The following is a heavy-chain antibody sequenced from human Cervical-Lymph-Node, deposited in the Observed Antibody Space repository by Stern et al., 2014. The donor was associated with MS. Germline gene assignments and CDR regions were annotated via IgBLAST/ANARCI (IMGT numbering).Heavy chain of an antibody. J-gene: IGHJ4*02. CDR2: ISSRSSSI. CDR3: ARGRIGTDY. Sequence: EVQLLESGGGLVQPGGSLRLSCAASGFTFNIYSMNWVRQAPGKGLEWVSYISSRSSSIYYADSVKGRFTISRDNAKNSLYLQMNSLRPEDTAIYFCARGRIGTDYWGQGALVTVSS. D-gene: IGHD1-14*01. CDR1: GFTFNIYS. V-gene: IGHV3-48*01.